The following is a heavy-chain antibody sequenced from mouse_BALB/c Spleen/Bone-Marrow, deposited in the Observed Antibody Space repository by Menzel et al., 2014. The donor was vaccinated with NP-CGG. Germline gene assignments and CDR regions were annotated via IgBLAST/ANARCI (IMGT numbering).Heavy chain of an antibody. Sequence: VQLQQSGPELVKPGASVKISCKPSGYTFTDYTMHWVKQSHGKSLEWIGGFNPNNGVTIYNQKFKGKATLTVDKSSSTAYMELRSLTSEDSAVYYCAIYYSDYPVMDYWGQGTSVAVSS. D-gene: IGHD1-1*01. CDR3: AIYYSDYPVMDY. CDR2: FNPNNGVT. J-gene: IGHJ4*01. CDR1: GYTFTDYT. V-gene: IGHV1-18*01.